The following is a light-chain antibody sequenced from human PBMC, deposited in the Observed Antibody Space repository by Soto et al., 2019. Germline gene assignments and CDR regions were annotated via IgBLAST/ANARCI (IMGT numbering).Light chain of an antibody. Sequence: QSALTQPPSASGSPGQSVTISCTGSSSDVGHSNFVSWYQQHPGKGPKLIIYEVSKRPSGVPDRFSGSKSGNTASLSVSGIQDEDEADYFCNAQADNGKHVLGTGTKVTVL. CDR3: NAQADNGKHV. CDR1: SSDVGHSNF. J-gene: IGLJ1*01. V-gene: IGLV2-8*01. CDR2: EVS.